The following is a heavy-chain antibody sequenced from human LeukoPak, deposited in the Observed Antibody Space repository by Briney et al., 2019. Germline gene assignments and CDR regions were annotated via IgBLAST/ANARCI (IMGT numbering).Heavy chain of an antibody. J-gene: IGHJ6*02. CDR2: LYDSGST. D-gene: IGHD6-6*01. Sequence: PSETLSLTCTVSGGSISAYYWSCIRQPPGKGLEWIGHLYDSGSTNYNPSLKSRVIISLETSKQQLSLRLTSVTAADTAVYYCARRFSTSFPFSYYGMDVWGQGTTVTVSS. V-gene: IGHV4-59*08. CDR3: ARRFSTSFPFSYYGMDV. CDR1: GGSISAYY.